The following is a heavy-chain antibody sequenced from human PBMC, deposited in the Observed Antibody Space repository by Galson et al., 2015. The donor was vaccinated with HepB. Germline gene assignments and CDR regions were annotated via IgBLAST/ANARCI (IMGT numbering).Heavy chain of an antibody. Sequence: SETLSLTCAVYGGSFSGYYWSWIRQPPGKGLEWIGEINHSGSTNYNPSLKSRVTISVDTSKNQFSLKLSSVTAADTAVYYCATISGSYYGVYFDYWGQGTLVTVSS. CDR3: ATISGSYYGVYFDY. J-gene: IGHJ4*02. D-gene: IGHD1-26*01. CDR1: GGSFSGYY. V-gene: IGHV4-34*01. CDR2: INHSGST.